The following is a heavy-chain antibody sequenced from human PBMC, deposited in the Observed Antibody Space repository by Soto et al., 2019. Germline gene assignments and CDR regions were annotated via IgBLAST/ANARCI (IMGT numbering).Heavy chain of an antibody. V-gene: IGHV3-30-3*01. J-gene: IGHJ4*02. CDR3: ANAYGDYVLAPIPFDY. CDR1: GFSFSSYA. D-gene: IGHD4-17*01. Sequence: QVQLVESGGGVVQPGRSLRLSCAASGFSFSSYAMHWVRQAPGNGLEWVAVISYDGSNKYYADSVKGRFTISRDNSKNTLYLQMNSLRAEDTAVYYCANAYGDYVLAPIPFDYWGQGTLVTVSS. CDR2: ISYDGSNK.